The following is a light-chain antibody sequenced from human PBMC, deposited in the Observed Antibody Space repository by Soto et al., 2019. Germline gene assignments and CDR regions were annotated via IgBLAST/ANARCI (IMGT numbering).Light chain of an antibody. CDR3: QQYNGYWT. CDR1: QSISDL. Sequence: DIQMTQSPSTLSASVGDRVTITCRASQSISDLLAWYQQKPGKAPKLLIYKASSLKSGVPSRCSGSGSGTEYTLTISSLQPDDFASYYCQQYNGYWTFGQGTKVEIK. CDR2: KAS. V-gene: IGKV1-5*03. J-gene: IGKJ1*01.